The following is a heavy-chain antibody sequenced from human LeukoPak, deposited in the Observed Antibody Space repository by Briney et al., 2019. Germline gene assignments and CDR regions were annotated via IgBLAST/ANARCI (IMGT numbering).Heavy chain of an antibody. CDR1: GGSISSDH. V-gene: IGHV4-59*01. CDR3: ARKNDFEI. Sequence: TSETLSLTCTVSGGSISSDHWNWIRQPPGKGLEWIGCIFYSGRTYYNPSLKSRVTISVDLSKGQFCLRLTSVTAADTAVYYCARKNDFEIWGQGTLVTVSS. CDR2: IFYSGRT. D-gene: IGHD2/OR15-2a*01. J-gene: IGHJ3*02.